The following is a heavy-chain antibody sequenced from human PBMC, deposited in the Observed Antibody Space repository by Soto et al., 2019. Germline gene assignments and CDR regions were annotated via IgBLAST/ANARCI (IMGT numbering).Heavy chain of an antibody. CDR3: ATLMDPEMATIHAPCAI. J-gene: IGHJ3*02. Sequence: QVQLVQSGAEVKKPGSSVKVSCRASGGTFSSYVISWVRQAPGQGLECMGGIIPMFDTAHYAQKLQGRLTITAAESTSTAYMELSSLRSEDTAVYYWATLMDPEMATIHAPCAIWGQGTMVTVSA. CDR1: GGTFSSYV. CDR2: IIPMFDTA. V-gene: IGHV1-69*12. D-gene: IGHD5-12*01.